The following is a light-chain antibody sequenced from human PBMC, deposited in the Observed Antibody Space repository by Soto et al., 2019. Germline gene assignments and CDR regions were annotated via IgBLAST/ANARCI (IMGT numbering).Light chain of an antibody. V-gene: IGKV3-20*01. CDR1: QSVSSSF. Sequence: EIVLTQSPGTLSLSPGDRVTLSCRASQSVSSSFLAWCQQKPGQAPRLLIYGASSGATGIPDRFSGSGSGTDFTLTISRLEPEDFAVYYCQQYGSSPLTFGGGTKVDIK. CDR3: QQYGSSPLT. CDR2: GAS. J-gene: IGKJ4*01.